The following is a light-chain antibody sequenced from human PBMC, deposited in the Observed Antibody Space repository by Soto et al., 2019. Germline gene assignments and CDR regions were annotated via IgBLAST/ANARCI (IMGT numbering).Light chain of an antibody. CDR1: QSISNH. Sequence: DIQMTQSPSSLSASVEDRVIITCRASQSISNHLNWYQQKPGKAPKLLIFAASSLQSGVPSRFSGSRSGPDFTLTIISLQHEDFATYYCQQSYSSPPTFGQGTKVDIK. J-gene: IGKJ1*01. V-gene: IGKV1-39*01. CDR3: QQSYSSPPT. CDR2: AAS.